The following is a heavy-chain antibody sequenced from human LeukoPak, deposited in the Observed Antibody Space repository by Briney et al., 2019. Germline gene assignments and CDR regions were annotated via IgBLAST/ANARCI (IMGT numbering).Heavy chain of an antibody. CDR2: IHYSGDT. D-gene: IGHD1-1*01. CDR1: GVSVSSNNW. V-gene: IGHV4-4*02. Sequence: SETLSLTCAVSGVSVSSNNWWTWVRQPPGKGLEWIGEIHYSGDTKYTPSLKTRVSLSMDTSRNRLSLNLNSVTVADTAVYYCATRDETRTRMFPPDSWGQGTRVTVSS. CDR3: ATRDETRTRMFPPDS. J-gene: IGHJ4*02.